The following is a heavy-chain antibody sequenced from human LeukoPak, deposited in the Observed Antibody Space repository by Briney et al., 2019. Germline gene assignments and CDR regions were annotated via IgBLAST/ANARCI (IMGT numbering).Heavy chain of an antibody. CDR2: IYSGGST. D-gene: IGHD4-17*01. Sequence: GGSLRLSFAASGXTVSSNYISWVGQAPGKGLEWVSVIYSGGSTYYADSVKGRFTIFRDNSKNTLYLQMNRLRAEDTAVYYCARDSDYGDYVFDYWGQGTLVTVSS. J-gene: IGHJ4*02. V-gene: IGHV3-66*01. CDR3: ARDSDYGDYVFDY. CDR1: GXTVSSNY.